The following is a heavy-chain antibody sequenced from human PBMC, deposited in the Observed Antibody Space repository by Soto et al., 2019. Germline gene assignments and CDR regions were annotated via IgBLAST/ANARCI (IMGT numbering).Heavy chain of an antibody. CDR1: GFTFSDYY. J-gene: IGHJ6*02. CDR3: ARTPKMNWATILHYYYGMDV. D-gene: IGHD5-12*01. V-gene: IGHV3-11*06. Sequence: GGSLRLSCAASGFTFSDYYMSWIRQAPGKGLEWVSYISSSSSYTNYADSVKGRFTISRDNAKNSLYRQMNSLRAEDTAVYYCARTPKMNWATILHYYYGMDVWAQGTTVTVSS. CDR2: ISSSSSYT.